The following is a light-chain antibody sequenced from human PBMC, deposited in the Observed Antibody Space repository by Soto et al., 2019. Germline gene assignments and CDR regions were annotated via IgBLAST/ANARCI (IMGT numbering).Light chain of an antibody. V-gene: IGKV3-11*01. Sequence: EIVWTQSPATLSSFPCDRFTLCCGASQAVNTRLAWYQHKPGQAPRLLIYLASNRAAGVPARFSGSGSGTDFTLTISDVEPEDFAVYYCHQRKSWPRTFGQGTKVDIK. J-gene: IGKJ1*01. CDR3: HQRKSWPRT. CDR2: LAS. CDR1: QAVNTR.